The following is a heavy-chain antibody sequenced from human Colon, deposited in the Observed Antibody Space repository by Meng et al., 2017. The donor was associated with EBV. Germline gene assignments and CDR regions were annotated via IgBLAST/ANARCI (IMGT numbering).Heavy chain of an antibody. V-gene: IGHV4-39*01. D-gene: IGHD3-10*01. J-gene: IGHJ4*02. CDR1: GGSISSNGCY. Sequence: LQLSRTCLVKPSATLSLPCTVAGGSISSNGCYWVWVCQPPGKGLEWIGAIYHSGSTSYNPSLQSRVTMFVDTSKNQFSLMLTSVTATDTAVYYCARRRGGSGRDCWGQGTLVTVSS. CDR3: ARRRGGSGRDC. CDR2: IYHSGST.